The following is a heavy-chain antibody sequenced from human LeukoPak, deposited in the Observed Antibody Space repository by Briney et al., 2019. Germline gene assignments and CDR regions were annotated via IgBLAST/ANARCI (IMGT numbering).Heavy chain of an antibody. D-gene: IGHD4-17*01. V-gene: IGHV4-59*01. CDR3: AREKHDYGDPFDAFDI. CDR1: GGSITTYY. CDR2: IYYSGST. Sequence: PSETLSLTCTVSGGSITTYYWSWIRQPPGKGLEWIGYIYYSGSTNYNPSLKSRVTISVDTSKNQFSLKLSSVTTADTAVYYCAREKHDYGDPFDAFDIWGQGTMVTVSS. J-gene: IGHJ3*02.